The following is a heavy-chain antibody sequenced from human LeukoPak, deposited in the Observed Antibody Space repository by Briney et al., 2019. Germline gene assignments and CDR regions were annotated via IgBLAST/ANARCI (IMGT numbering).Heavy chain of an antibody. J-gene: IGHJ6*03. D-gene: IGHD6-6*01. Sequence: SETLSLTCTVSGGSINTNYWSWIRQPPGKGLEWIGYIRSSGSTNYNPSLKSRVTISMDTSKNQFSLQLSSVTAADTAVYYCARGPRDRIAAPYYYYMDVWGKGTTVTVSS. CDR1: GGSINTNY. V-gene: IGHV4-59*01. CDR3: ARGPRDRIAAPYYYYMDV. CDR2: IRSSGST.